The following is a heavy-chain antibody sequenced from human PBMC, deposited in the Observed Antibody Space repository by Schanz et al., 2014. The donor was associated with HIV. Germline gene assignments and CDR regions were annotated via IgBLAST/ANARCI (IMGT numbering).Heavy chain of an antibody. CDR3: AREDVSNWSFDL. Sequence: QAQLQESGPGLVKPSQTLSLTCTVSGGSISSGDYYWSWIRQPPGKGLEWIGYIYYSGNTHYNPSLRGRLTISVDTSKNQFSLEVNSVTAADTAVYYCAREDVSNWSFDLWGRGTLVSVSS. V-gene: IGHV4-30-4*01. J-gene: IGHJ2*01. D-gene: IGHD3-10*02. CDR2: IYYSGNT. CDR1: GGSISSGDYY.